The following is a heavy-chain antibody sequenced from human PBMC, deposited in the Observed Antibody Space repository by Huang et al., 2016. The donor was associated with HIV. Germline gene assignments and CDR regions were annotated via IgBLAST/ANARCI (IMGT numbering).Heavy chain of an antibody. CDR2: ISAFNDNT. CDR3: ARDPKYHRIGYYRQRRGIDV. J-gene: IGHJ3*01. Sequence: QAQLMQSGPEVKKPGASVKVSCKTSGYSFTDYGITWVRQAPGQGPEWVGWISAFNDNTEIAKRLQAIVTLTTDTSTSMAYMELGSLRFDDTAVYFCARDPKYHRIGYYRQRRGIDVWGQGTMVSVSS. V-gene: IGHV1-18*01. CDR1: GYSFTDYG. D-gene: IGHD3-22*01.